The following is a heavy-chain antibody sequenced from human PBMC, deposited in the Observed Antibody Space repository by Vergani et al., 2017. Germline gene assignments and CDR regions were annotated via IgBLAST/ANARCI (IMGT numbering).Heavy chain of an antibody. CDR1: GFTFSSYA. CDR3: AREERKLLWFGEYNWFDP. V-gene: IGHV3-30-3*01. Sequence: QVQLVESGGGVVQPGRSLRLSCAASGFTFSSYAMHWVRQAPGKGLEWVAVISYDGSNKYYADSVKGRFTISRDNSKNTLYLQMNSLRAEDTAGYYCAREERKLLWFGEYNWFDPWGQGTLVTVSS. J-gene: IGHJ5*02. CDR2: ISYDGSNK. D-gene: IGHD3-10*01.